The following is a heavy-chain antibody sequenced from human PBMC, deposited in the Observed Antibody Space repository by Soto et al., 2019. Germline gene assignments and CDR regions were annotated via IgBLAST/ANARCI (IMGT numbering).Heavy chain of an antibody. J-gene: IGHJ3*02. D-gene: IGHD3-22*01. CDR2: ISGSGGST. V-gene: IGHV3-23*01. CDR1: GFTFSSYA. CDR3: ARVYYYDSSGYRPSDAFEI. Sequence: PGGSLRLSCAASGFTFSSYAMSWVRQAPGKGLEWVSAISGSGGSTYYADSVKGRFTISRDNSKNTLYLQMNSLRAEDTAVYYCARVYYYDSSGYRPSDAFEIWGQGTMVTVSS.